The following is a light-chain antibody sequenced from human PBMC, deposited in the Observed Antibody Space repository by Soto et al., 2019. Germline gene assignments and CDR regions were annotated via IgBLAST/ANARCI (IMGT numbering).Light chain of an antibody. CDR2: ANT. J-gene: IGLJ3*02. CDR3: QSYDSSLSGSV. CDR1: SSNIGAGYD. Sequence: QSVLTQTPSVSGAPGQRVTISCTGSSSNIGAGYDVHWYQQLPGTTPKLLIYANTNRPSGVPDRFSGSKSDTSASLAITGLQAEDEADYYCQSYDSSLSGSVFGGGTKVTVL. V-gene: IGLV1-40*01.